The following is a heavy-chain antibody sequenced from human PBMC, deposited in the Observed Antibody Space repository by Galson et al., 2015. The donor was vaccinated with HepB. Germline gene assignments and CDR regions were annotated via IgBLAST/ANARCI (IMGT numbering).Heavy chain of an antibody. Sequence: SVKVSCKASGYTFTGYYMHWVRQAPGQGLEWMGWINPNSGGTNYAQKFQGRVTMTRDTSISTAYMELSRLRSDDTAVYYCARESSANDNWFDPWGQGTLVTVSS. CDR3: ARESSANDNWFDP. V-gene: IGHV1-2*02. CDR1: GYTFTGYY. D-gene: IGHD3-22*01. CDR2: INPNSGGT. J-gene: IGHJ5*02.